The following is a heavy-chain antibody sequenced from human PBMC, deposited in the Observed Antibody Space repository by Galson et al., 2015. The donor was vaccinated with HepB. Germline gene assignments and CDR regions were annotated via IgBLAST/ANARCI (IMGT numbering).Heavy chain of an antibody. Sequence: SLRLSCAASGFTFSSYSMNWVRQAPGKGLEWVSYISSSSSTIYYADSVKGRFTISRDNAKNSLYLQMNSLRAEDTAVYYCARGALEWLLSDLPDYWGQGTLVTVSS. CDR2: ISSSSSTI. D-gene: IGHD3-3*01. J-gene: IGHJ4*02. CDR1: GFTFSSYS. CDR3: ARGALEWLLSDLPDY. V-gene: IGHV3-48*01.